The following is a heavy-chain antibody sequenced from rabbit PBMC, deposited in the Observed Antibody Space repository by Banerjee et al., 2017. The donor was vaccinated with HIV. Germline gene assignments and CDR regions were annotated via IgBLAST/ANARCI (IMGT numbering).Heavy chain of an antibody. CDR2: IYTNGGST. J-gene: IGHJ4*01. D-gene: IGHD4-2*01. CDR1: GFDLSTDYYY. CDR3: ARGDAGSSWGLDL. V-gene: IGHV1S45*01. Sequence: QEQLEESGGGLVKPEGSLTLTCKASGFDLSTDYYYMCWVRQAPGKGLELIACIYTNGGSTWYASWVNGRFTISKTSSTTVTLQMTSLTAADTATYFCARGDAGSSWGLDLWGPGTLVTVS.